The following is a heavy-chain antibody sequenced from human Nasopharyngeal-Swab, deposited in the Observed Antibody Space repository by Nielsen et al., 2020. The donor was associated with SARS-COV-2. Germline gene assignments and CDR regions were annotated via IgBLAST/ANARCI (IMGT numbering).Heavy chain of an antibody. J-gene: IGHJ3*02. CDR1: GFPFSTYW. CDR2: INSIGSSI. Sequence: GESLKISCPASGFPFSTYWMHWVRQAPGKGLVWVSRINSIGSSINYADSVKGRFTISRDNAKNTLYLQMNSLRAEDTAVYYCAREGGGSYSDTFDMWGQGTMVTVSS. V-gene: IGHV3-74*01. CDR3: AREGGGSYSDTFDM. D-gene: IGHD3-10*01.